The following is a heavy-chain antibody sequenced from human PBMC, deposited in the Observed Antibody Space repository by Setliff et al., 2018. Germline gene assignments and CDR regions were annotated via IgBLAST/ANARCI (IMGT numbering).Heavy chain of an antibody. CDR1: GGSISSGSYY. Sequence: SETLSLTCTVSGGSISSGSYYWSWIRQPAGKGLEWIGHIYTSGSTNYNPSLKSRVTISVDTSKTQFSLKLSSVTAADTAVYHCARGKTFFGAFIRAFDIWGQGRMVTVSS. V-gene: IGHV4-61*09. CDR2: IYTSGST. D-gene: IGHD3-3*01. CDR3: ARGKTFFGAFIRAFDI. J-gene: IGHJ3*02.